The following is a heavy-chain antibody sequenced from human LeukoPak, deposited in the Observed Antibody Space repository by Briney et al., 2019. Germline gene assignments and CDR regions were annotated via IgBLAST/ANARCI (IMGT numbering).Heavy chain of an antibody. V-gene: IGHV1-8*02. J-gene: IGHJ5*02. Sequence: ASVKVSCKASGYSFTGYYMHWVRQAPGQGLEWMGWINPYSGNTGYAQKFQGRVTMTRNTSMSTAYMELSSLRSEDTAVYYCARSVTDDYGDYDGYNWFDPWGQGTLVTVSS. CDR3: ARSVTDDYGDYDGYNWFDP. CDR2: INPYSGNT. D-gene: IGHD4-17*01. CDR1: GYSFTGYY.